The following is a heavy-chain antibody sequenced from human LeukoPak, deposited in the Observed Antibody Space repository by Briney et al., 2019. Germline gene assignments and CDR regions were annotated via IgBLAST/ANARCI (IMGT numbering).Heavy chain of an antibody. V-gene: IGHV3-30-3*01. CDR3: ARSQYGSGSYYYFDY. CDR1: GFTFNTHA. CDR2: ISFDGSNK. D-gene: IGHD3-10*01. Sequence: PGGSLRLSCAASGFTFNTHAMHWVRQAPGKGLEWAALISFDGSNKYYADSVKGRFSISRDTSKNTLYLHMNSLRAEDTAVYYCARSQYGSGSYYYFDYWGQGTLVTVSS. J-gene: IGHJ4*02.